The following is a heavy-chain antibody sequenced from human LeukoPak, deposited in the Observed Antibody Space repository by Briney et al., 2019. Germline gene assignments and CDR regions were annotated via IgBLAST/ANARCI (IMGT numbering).Heavy chain of an antibody. CDR1: GFTFSNYD. V-gene: IGHV3-23*01. J-gene: IGHJ4*02. CDR3: TGNGGGLGY. D-gene: IGHD3-16*01. Sequence: PGGSLRLSCAASGFTFSNYDMIWVRQAPGKGLEWVSSIRSTGAGGNTYSADSVKGRFTTSRDDSKSTLFLQMDSLTAEDTAVDFFTGNGGGLGYWGQGALVTVSS. CDR2: IRSTGAGGNT.